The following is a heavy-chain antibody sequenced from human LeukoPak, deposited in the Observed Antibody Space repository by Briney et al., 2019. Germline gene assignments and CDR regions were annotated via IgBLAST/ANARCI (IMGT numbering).Heavy chain of an antibody. CDR3: AGYSSSWYWFDP. D-gene: IGHD6-13*01. CDR1: GGSISSYY. Sequence: SETLSLTCTVSGGSISSYYWSWIRQPAGKGLEWIGRIYNSGSTNYNPSLKSRVTMSLDTSKNQLSLKLSSVTAADTAVYYCAGYSSSWYWFDPLGQGTLVTVSS. CDR2: IYNSGST. J-gene: IGHJ5*02. V-gene: IGHV4-4*07.